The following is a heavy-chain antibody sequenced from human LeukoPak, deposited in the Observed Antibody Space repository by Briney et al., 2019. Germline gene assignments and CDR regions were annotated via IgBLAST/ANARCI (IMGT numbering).Heavy chain of an antibody. Sequence: SETLSLTCAVSGGSISSGGYSWSWTRQPPGKGLEWIGYIYHSGSTYYNPSLKSRVTISVDRSKNQFSLKLSSVTAADTAVYYCARVYGSEVDYWGQGTLVTVSS. CDR1: GGSISSGGYS. J-gene: IGHJ4*02. CDR3: ARVYGSEVDY. D-gene: IGHD3-10*01. V-gene: IGHV4-30-2*01. CDR2: IYHSGST.